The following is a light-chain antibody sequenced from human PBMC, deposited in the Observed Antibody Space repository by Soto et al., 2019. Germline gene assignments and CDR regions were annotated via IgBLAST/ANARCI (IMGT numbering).Light chain of an antibody. J-gene: IGLJ1*01. Sequence: SVPTQPPSVSGAPGQRVTISCTGSSPNIGAGYDVHWYPQLPGTAPQLLIYGNTNRPSGVPDRFSGSKSGSSASLAITGLQAEDETDYYCQSHDSSLHASVFGTGTKVTVL. CDR2: GNT. CDR1: SPNIGAGYD. CDR3: QSHDSSLHASV. V-gene: IGLV1-40*01.